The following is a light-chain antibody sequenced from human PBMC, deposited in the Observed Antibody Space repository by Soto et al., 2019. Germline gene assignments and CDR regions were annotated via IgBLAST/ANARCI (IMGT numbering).Light chain of an antibody. CDR3: ETWDSNTRV. Sequence: QSVLTQSSSASASLGSSVKLTCTLSSVHSSYIIAWHQQQPGKAPRYLMKLEGSGSYNKGSGVPDRFSGSSSGADRYLTISNLQFEDEADYYCETWDSNTRVFGTGTKLTVL. J-gene: IGLJ1*01. V-gene: IGLV4-60*02. CDR1: SVHSSYI. CDR2: LEGSGSY.